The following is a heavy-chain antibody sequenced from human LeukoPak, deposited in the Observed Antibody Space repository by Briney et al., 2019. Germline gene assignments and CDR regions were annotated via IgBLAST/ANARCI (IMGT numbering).Heavy chain of an antibody. V-gene: IGHV1-2*02. Sequence: AASVKVSCKASGYTFTGYYMHWVRQAPGQGLEWMGWINPNSGGTNYAQKFQGRVTMTRDTSISTAYMELSRLRSDDTAVYYCATERQLVTDAFDIWGQGTMVTVSS. CDR1: GYTFTGYY. CDR3: ATERQLVTDAFDI. CDR2: INPNSGGT. D-gene: IGHD6-13*01. J-gene: IGHJ3*02.